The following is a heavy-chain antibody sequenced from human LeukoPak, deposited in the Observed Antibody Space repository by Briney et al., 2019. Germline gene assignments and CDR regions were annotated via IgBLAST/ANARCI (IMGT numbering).Heavy chain of an antibody. D-gene: IGHD2-21*02. J-gene: IGHJ3*02. CDR3: ASKVGGPCGGDCYSGAFDI. CDR2: IIPILGIA. V-gene: IGHV1-69*04. Sequence: SVKVSCKASGGTFSSYAISWVRQAPGQGLEWMGRIIPILGIANYAQKFQGRVTITADKSTSTAYMELSSLRSEDTAVYYCASKVGGPCGGDCYSGAFDIWGQGTMVTVSS. CDR1: GGTFSSYA.